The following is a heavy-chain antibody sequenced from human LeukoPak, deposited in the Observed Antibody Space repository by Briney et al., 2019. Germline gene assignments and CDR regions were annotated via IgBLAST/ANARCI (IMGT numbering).Heavy chain of an antibody. V-gene: IGHV3-21*01. CDR2: ISSSSSYI. CDR3: AVGYCSGGSCHWAD. J-gene: IGHJ4*02. D-gene: IGHD2-15*01. CDR1: GFTFSSYS. Sequence: PGGSLRLSCAASGFTFSSYSMNWVRQAPGKGLEWVSSISSSSSYIYYADSVKGRFTISRDNAKNSLYLQMNSLRAEDTAVYYCAVGYCSGGSCHWADWGQGTLVTVSS.